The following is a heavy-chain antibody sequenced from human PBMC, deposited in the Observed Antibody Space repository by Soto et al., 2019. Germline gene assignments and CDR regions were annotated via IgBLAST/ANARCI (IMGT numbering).Heavy chain of an antibody. CDR2: ISSSSSTI. CDR3: ARDPPPSNYDSSGYYPEYFQH. D-gene: IGHD3-22*01. J-gene: IGHJ1*01. V-gene: IGHV3-48*02. CDR1: GFTFSSYS. Sequence: PGGSLRLSCAASGFTFSSYSMNWVRQAPGKGLEWVSYISSSSSTIYYADSVKGRFTISRDNAKNSLYLQMNSLRDEDTAVYYRARDPPPSNYDSSGYYPEYFQHWGQGTLVTVSS.